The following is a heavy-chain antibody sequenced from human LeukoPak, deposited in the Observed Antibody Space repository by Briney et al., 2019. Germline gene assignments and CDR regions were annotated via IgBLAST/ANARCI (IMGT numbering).Heavy chain of an antibody. CDR1: GFTFSSYS. D-gene: IGHD3-10*01. CDR3: ARSLWFGEPFLFDY. Sequence: GGSLRLSCAASGFTFSSYSMNWVRQAPGKGLEWVSSISSSSYIYYADSVKGRFTISRDNAKNSLYLQMNSLGAEDTAVYYCARSLWFGEPFLFDYWGQGTLVTVSS. V-gene: IGHV3-21*01. J-gene: IGHJ4*02. CDR2: ISSSSYI.